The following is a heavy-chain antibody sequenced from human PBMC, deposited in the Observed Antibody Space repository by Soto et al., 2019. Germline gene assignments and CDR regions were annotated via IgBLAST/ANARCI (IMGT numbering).Heavy chain of an antibody. CDR3: ARVVGATIGPLNWFDP. J-gene: IGHJ5*02. Sequence: PSETLSLTCPVSGYSISTGNYWGWIRQPPGKGLEWIGSIYQSGSTYYNPSLRGRATISVDTSKNQFSLKLSSVTAADTAVYYCARVVGATIGPLNWFDPWGQGTLVTVSS. D-gene: IGHD1-26*01. V-gene: IGHV4-38-2*02. CDR2: IYQSGST. CDR1: GYSISTGNY.